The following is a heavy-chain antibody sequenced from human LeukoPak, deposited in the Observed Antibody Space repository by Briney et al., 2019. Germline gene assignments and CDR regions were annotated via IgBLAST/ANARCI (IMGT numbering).Heavy chain of an antibody. CDR3: ARGRSRYSSS. V-gene: IGHV4-30-2*01. J-gene: IGHJ4*02. CDR2: IYHSGST. D-gene: IGHD6-13*01. CDR1: GGSIGSGGYS. Sequence: PSETLSLTCAVSGGSIGSGGYSWSWIRQPPGKGLEWIGYIYHSGSTYYNPSLKSRVTISVDRSKNQFSLKLHSVTAADTAVYYCARGRSRYSSSWSQGTLVTVSS.